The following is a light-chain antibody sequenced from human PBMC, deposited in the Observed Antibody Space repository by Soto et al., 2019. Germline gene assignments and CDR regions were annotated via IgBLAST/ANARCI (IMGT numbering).Light chain of an antibody. CDR1: QNIHIN. V-gene: IGKV3-15*01. Sequence: EMVMTQSPDTRSVSPLDTASLSCMSSQNIHINLAWYQPEPGQAPTLLLYGVTARAPGVPARFSGSGSGTDFTLPIRSVQSRDFGVFYCQQYQGWPRTFGLGTKVDIK. J-gene: IGKJ2*01. CDR2: GVT. CDR3: QQYQGWPRT.